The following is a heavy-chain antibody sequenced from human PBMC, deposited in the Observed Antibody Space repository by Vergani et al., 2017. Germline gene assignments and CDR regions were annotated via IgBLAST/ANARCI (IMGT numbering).Heavy chain of an antibody. V-gene: IGHV6-1*01. CDR1: GDSVSSNSAA. D-gene: IGHD6-19*01. J-gene: IGHJ5*02. CDR2: IYYRSKGYN. CDR3: ARGQRRELAGENWFDT. Sequence: QVQLQQSGPGLVKPSQTLTLTCAISGDSVSSNSAAWNWITQSPSRGLEGLERIYYRSKGYNDYAVSVKSRLTINPDTSKNQYSLQLKSVTPEDTAVYYCARGQRRELAGENWFDTWGQGTLVTVSS.